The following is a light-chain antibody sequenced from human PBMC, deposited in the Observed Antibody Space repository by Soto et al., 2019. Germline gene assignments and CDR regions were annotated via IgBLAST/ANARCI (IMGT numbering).Light chain of an antibody. CDR2: AAS. Sequence: DIQMTQSPSSLSASLGDIVTITCRASQSISSYLNWYQQKPGKXPKLLIYAASSLQSGVPSRFSGSGSGTDFTLTISSLQPEDFATYYCQQSYSTAITFGQGTRLEIK. J-gene: IGKJ5*01. CDR1: QSISSY. V-gene: IGKV1-39*01. CDR3: QQSYSTAIT.